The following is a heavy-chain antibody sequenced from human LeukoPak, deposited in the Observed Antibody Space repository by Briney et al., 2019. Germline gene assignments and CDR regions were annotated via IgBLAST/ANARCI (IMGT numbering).Heavy chain of an antibody. D-gene: IGHD5-12*01. CDR1: GFTFSNYW. Sequence: GGSLRLSCGASGFTFSNYWMSWVRQAPGKGLVWVSRLNSDGSSTNYADSVKGRFTISRDNSKNTLYLQMNSLRAEDTAVYYCARGPSGYHNTGGQGTLVTVSS. CDR3: ARGPSGYHNT. V-gene: IGHV3-74*01. CDR2: LNSDGSST. J-gene: IGHJ4*02.